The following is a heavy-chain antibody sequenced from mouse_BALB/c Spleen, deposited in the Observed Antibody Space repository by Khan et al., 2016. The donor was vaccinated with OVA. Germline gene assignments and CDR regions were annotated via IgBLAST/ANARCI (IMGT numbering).Heavy chain of an antibody. D-gene: IGHD3-2*02. CDR2: INSNTGEA. CDR3: VRGGRRAMDY. Sequence: QFQLVQSGPELKKSGETVKISCKASGYTFTNYGMNWVKQAPGKGLKWMGWINSNTGEATYADDFKGRFAFSLETSASTAYLQIKNLKNEDTATYFCVRGGRRAMDYWGQGTSVTVSS. CDR1: GYTFTNYG. V-gene: IGHV9-3-1*01. J-gene: IGHJ4*01.